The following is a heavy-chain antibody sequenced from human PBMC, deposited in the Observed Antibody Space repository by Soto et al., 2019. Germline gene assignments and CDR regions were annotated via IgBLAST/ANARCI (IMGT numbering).Heavy chain of an antibody. V-gene: IGHV1-18*01. CDR1: GDTYTTFD. D-gene: IGHD6-19*01. CDR2: IRVSNGDT. Sequence: GASVKVSCKASGDTYTTFDVSWLRQVPGQGLEWMGWIRVSNGDTNYAQKFQGRVTMTTDTSTGTVFMDLRTLRPDDTALYYCARDYSSASGANFDLWGQGTLVTVSS. J-gene: IGHJ4*02. CDR3: ARDYSSASGANFDL.